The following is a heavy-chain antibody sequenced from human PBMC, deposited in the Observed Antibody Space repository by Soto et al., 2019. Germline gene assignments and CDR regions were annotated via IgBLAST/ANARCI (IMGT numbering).Heavy chain of an antibody. V-gene: IGHV1-8*01. CDR1: GYTFTSYD. Sequence: DSVKVSCKASGYTFTSYDINWVRQATGQGLEWMGWMNPNSGNTGYAQKFQGRVTMTRNTSISTAYMELSSLRSEDTAVYYCGRALSRASYNAFWSCHYNYYNYAMDVCRQXSTVTVS. CDR3: GRALSRASYNAFWSCHYNYYNYAMDV. D-gene: IGHD3-3*01. J-gene: IGHJ6*02. CDR2: MNPNSGNT.